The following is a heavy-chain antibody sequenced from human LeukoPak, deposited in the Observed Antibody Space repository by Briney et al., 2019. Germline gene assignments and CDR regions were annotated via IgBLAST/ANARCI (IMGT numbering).Heavy chain of an antibody. CDR2: INSDGSYT. CDR1: GFMFSSYW. Sequence: GGSLRLSCAASGFMFSSYWMHWVRQAPGKGLVWVSRINSDGSYTSYADSVKGRLTVSRDNAKNTLYLQMNSLSAEDTAVYYCLVVVVATGVYWGQGTLVAVSS. J-gene: IGHJ4*02. V-gene: IGHV3-74*01. D-gene: IGHD2-15*01. CDR3: LVVVVATGVY.